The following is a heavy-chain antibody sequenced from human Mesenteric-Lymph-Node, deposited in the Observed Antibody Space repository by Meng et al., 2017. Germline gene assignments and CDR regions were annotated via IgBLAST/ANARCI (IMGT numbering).Heavy chain of an antibody. CDR1: GGTFTSYD. Sequence: ASVKVSCKASGGTFTSYDINWVRQATGQGLEWMGWMNPNSGNTGYAQKFQGRVTITRNTSISTAYMELSSLRSEDTAVYYCARAPHLRDFDYWGQGTLVTVSS. D-gene: IGHD4-17*01. CDR3: ARAPHLRDFDY. CDR2: MNPNSGNT. J-gene: IGHJ4*02. V-gene: IGHV1-8*03.